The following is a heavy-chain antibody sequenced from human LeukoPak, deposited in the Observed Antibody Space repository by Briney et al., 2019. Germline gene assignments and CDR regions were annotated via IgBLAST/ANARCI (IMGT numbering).Heavy chain of an antibody. V-gene: IGHV4-30-2*01. D-gene: IGHD3-22*01. J-gene: IGHJ4*02. Sequence: PSETLSLTCTVSGGSISSGGYYWSWIRQPPGKGLEWIGYIYHSGSTYYNPSLKSRVTISVDRSKNQFSLKLSSVTAADTAVYYCARAGSGYYPQDYWGQGTLVTVSS. CDR3: ARAGSGYYPQDY. CDR2: IYHSGST. CDR1: GGSISSGGYY.